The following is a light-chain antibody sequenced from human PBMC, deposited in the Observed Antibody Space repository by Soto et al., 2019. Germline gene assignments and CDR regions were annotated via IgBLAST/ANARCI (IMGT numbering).Light chain of an antibody. CDR1: QSISSW. CDR2: DAS. Sequence: DIQMTQSPSTLSASVGDRVTITCRASQSISSWLAWYQQKPGKAPKLLIYDASTLESGVSSGFSGSGSGTEFTLTISSLQPDDFATYYCQQYNSYPYTFGQGTRLENK. V-gene: IGKV1-5*01. CDR3: QQYNSYPYT. J-gene: IGKJ5*01.